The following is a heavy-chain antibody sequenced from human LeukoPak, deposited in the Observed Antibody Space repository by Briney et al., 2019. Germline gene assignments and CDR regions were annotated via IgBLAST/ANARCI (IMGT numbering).Heavy chain of an antibody. CDR3: ATAARRDSTYYHYGAFDI. CDR2: FDPEDVET. J-gene: IGHJ3*02. Sequence: GASVKVSCKVSGNTLTELSMHWVRQAPGKGLEWMGGFDPEDVETIFAQKLQGRVTMTEDTSTDTAYMELSSLRSEDTAVYYCATAARRDSTYYHYGAFDIWGQGTMVTVSS. CDR1: GNTLTELS. D-gene: IGHD2/OR15-2a*01. V-gene: IGHV1-24*01.